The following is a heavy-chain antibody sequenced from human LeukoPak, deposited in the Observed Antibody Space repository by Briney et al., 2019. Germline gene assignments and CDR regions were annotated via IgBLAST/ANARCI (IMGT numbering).Heavy chain of an antibody. CDR2: MDCSSSYI. Sequence: GGSLKLSCAASGFMSIEYSMNWVRLAPGKGVEWVSYMDCSSSYIYYADSIRGRFTVSRDDAGNSLSLHMNSLRVDDTAMYYCARARIKRFRINGVGPFDIWGQGTTVAVSS. CDR1: GFMSIEYS. V-gene: IGHV3-21*01. CDR3: ARARIKRFRINGVGPFDI. J-gene: IGHJ3*02. D-gene: IGHD2-8*01.